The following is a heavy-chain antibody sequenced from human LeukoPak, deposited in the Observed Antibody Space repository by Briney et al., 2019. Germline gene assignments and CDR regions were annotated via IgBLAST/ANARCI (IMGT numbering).Heavy chain of an antibody. Sequence: GASVKVSCKASGGTFTSYYMHWVRQAPGQGLEWMGIINPSGGSTSYAQKFQGRVTMTRDTSTSTVYMELSSLRSEDTAVYHCARDRVRYYYDSSGWYFDLWGRGTLVTVSS. CDR1: GGTFTSYY. V-gene: IGHV1-46*01. CDR3: ARDRVRYYYDSSGWYFDL. CDR2: INPSGGST. D-gene: IGHD3-22*01. J-gene: IGHJ2*01.